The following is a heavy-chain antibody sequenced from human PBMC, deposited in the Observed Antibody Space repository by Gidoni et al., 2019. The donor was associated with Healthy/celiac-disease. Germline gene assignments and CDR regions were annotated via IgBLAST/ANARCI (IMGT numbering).Heavy chain of an antibody. J-gene: IGHJ4*02. V-gene: IGHV3-33*01. CDR1: GFTFSSYG. D-gene: IGHD3-9*01. CDR2: IWYDGSNK. CDR3: ASGVLTGYHAN. Sequence: QVQLVESGGGVVQPGRSLRLSCAASGFTFSSYGMHWVRQAPGKGLEWVAVIWYDGSNKYYADSVKGRFTISRDNSKNTLYLQMNSLRAEDTAVYYCASGVLTGYHANWGQGTLVTVSS.